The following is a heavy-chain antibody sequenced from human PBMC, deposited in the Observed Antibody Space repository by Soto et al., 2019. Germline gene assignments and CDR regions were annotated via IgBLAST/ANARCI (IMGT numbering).Heavy chain of an antibody. CDR2: IKSKAFGGTS. J-gene: IGHJ6*02. Sequence: SLTLSCTTSGFTFPDYPMSWFRQAQGKGLEWVGFIKSKAFGGTSECAPSVKGRFTISRDDSRNIAYLQMDSLKPEDTAVYYCTRRGGGFWSGYTMDVWGQGTTVTVSS. CDR3: TRRGGGFWSGYTMDV. D-gene: IGHD3-3*01. V-gene: IGHV3-49*03. CDR1: GFTFPDYP.